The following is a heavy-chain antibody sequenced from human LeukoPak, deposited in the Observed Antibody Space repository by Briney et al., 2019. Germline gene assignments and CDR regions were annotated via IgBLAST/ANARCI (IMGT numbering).Heavy chain of an antibody. Sequence: PGGSLRLSCAASGFTFSSYGMHWVRQAPGKGLEWVAVISYDGSNKYYADSVKGRFTISRDNSKNTLYLQMNSLRADDTVVYYCAKGKHCSSTSCSSKYYYGMDVWGQGTTVTVSS. CDR1: GFTFSSYG. J-gene: IGHJ6*02. D-gene: IGHD2-2*01. CDR3: AKGKHCSSTSCSSKYYYGMDV. V-gene: IGHV3-30*18. CDR2: ISYDGSNK.